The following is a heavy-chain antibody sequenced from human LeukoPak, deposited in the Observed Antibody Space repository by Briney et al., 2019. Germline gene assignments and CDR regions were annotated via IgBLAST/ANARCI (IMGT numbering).Heavy chain of an antibody. D-gene: IGHD6-19*01. Sequence: ASVKVSCKASGYTFTGYYIHWVRQAPGQGLEWMGWINPTTGGTNYAQKFQGKFTMTRDTSVSTAYMDLGSLRSDDTAIYFCARDQGGSGPTPNQYWGQGTLVTVSS. CDR2: INPTTGGT. CDR1: GYTFTGYY. CDR3: ARDQGGSGPTPNQY. V-gene: IGHV1-2*02. J-gene: IGHJ4*02.